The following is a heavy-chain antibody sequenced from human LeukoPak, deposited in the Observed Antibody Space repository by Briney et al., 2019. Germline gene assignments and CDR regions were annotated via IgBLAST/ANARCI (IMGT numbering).Heavy chain of an antibody. CDR2: SNAYNGNR. CDR1: GYTFSNYG. Sequence: ASVKVSCKTSGYTFSNYGISWVRQAPGEGLEWMGRSNAYNGNRFYAQRFQDRITLTTDTSTSTSYMELRSLEYDDTAIYYCARDNDKVVDHWGQGTRVTVSS. V-gene: IGHV1-18*01. CDR3: ARDNDKVVDH. J-gene: IGHJ4*01. D-gene: IGHD1-1*01.